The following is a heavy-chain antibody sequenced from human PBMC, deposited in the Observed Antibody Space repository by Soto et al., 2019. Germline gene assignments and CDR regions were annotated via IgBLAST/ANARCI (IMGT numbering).Heavy chain of an antibody. J-gene: IGHJ6*02. Sequence: GGSLRLSCAASGFTFGNFVMRWVRQTPGKGLEWVSTITESGGDTYYTDSVKGRFTISRDNSKNTLYLQMTSLRAEDTALYYCTRASSDRNHMEVWGPGATVTVSS. V-gene: IGHV3-23*01. CDR1: GFTFGNFV. CDR3: TRASSDRNHMEV. CDR2: ITESGGDT.